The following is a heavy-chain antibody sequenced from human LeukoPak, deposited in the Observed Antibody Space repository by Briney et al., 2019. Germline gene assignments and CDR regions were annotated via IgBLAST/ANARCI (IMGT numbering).Heavy chain of an antibody. CDR2: INPNSGGT. CDR1: GYTFTGYY. Sequence: AASVKVSCKASGYTFTGYYMHWVRQAPGQRLEWMGWINPNSGGTNYAQKFQGRVTMTRDTSISTAYMELSRLRSDDTAVYYCARDDYYYDSSGYPGDYWGQGTLVTVSS. V-gene: IGHV1-2*02. CDR3: ARDDYYYDSSGYPGDY. J-gene: IGHJ4*02. D-gene: IGHD3-22*01.